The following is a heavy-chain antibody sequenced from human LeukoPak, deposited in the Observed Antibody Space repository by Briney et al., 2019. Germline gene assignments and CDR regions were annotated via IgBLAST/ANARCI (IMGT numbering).Heavy chain of an antibody. D-gene: IGHD6-13*01. CDR1: GGSISSSSYY. Sequence: SETLSLTCTVSGGSISSSSYYWGWIRQPPGKGLEWIGSIYYSGSTYYNPSLKSRVTISVDTSKNQFSLKLSSVTAADTAVYYCARVGSSSGTPVNPWGQGTLVTVSS. J-gene: IGHJ5*02. CDR3: ARVGSSSGTPVNP. V-gene: IGHV4-39*07. CDR2: IYYSGST.